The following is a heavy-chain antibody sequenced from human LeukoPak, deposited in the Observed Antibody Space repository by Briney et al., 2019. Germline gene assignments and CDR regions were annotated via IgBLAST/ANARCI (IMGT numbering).Heavy chain of an antibody. CDR2: IYDSGST. CDR1: GGSIRSSYYY. CDR3: ARQETKFYSSSWYKRNYGMDV. V-gene: IGHV4-39*01. Sequence: PSETLSLTCTVSGGSIRSSYYYWGWIRQPPGKGLEWIGSIYDSGSTYYNPSLKSRVTISVDTSKNQFSLKLNSVTAADTAVYYCARQETKFYSSSWYKRNYGMDVWGQGTTVTVSS. J-gene: IGHJ6*02. D-gene: IGHD6-13*01.